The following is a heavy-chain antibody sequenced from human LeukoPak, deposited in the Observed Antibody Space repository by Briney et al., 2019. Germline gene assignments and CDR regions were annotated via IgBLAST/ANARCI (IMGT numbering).Heavy chain of an antibody. V-gene: IGHV3-21*01. CDR3: ARDPCAGDY. CDR2: ITSRGNI. CDR1: GFTFSTYS. Sequence: GGSLRLSCAASGFTFSTYSMHWVRQAPGKGLEWVSSITSRGNIYYADSVKGRFTISRDNARDSLFLQMNRLRAEDTAVYYCARDPCAGDYWGQGTLVTVSS. D-gene: IGHD3-10*02. J-gene: IGHJ4*02.